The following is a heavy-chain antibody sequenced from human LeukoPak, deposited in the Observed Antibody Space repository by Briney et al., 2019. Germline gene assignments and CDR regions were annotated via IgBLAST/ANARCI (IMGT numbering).Heavy chain of an antibody. J-gene: IGHJ4*02. CDR2: ISGGGGST. V-gene: IGHV3-23*01. CDR3: AKSPAGYNWNYDY. Sequence: GGSLRLSCAASGFTFAGYAVSWVRQAPGKGLEWVSTISGGGGSTYYADSVKGRFTISRDNSKNTLYLQMNSQRAEDTAVYYCAKSPAGYNWNYDYWGQGTLVTVSS. CDR1: GFTFAGYA. D-gene: IGHD1-7*01.